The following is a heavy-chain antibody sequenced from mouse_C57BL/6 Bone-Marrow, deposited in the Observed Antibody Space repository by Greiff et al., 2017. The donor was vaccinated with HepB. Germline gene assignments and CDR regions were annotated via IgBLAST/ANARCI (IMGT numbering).Heavy chain of an antibody. Sequence: VQGVESGPGLVAPSKSLSITCTVSGFSLTSYAISWVRQPPGKGLEWLGVIWTGGGTNYNSALKSRLSISKDNSKSQVFLKMNSLQTDDTARYYCARMECNYGGYAMDYWGQGTSVTVSS. D-gene: IGHD2-1*01. CDR3: ARMECNYGGYAMDY. CDR1: GFSLTSYA. CDR2: IWTGGGT. V-gene: IGHV2-9-1*01. J-gene: IGHJ4*01.